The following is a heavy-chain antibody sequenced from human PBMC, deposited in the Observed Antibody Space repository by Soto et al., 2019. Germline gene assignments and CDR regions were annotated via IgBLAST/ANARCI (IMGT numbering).Heavy chain of an antibody. D-gene: IGHD2-15*01. V-gene: IGHV1-2*04. CDR1: GYTFTGYY. CDR3: ARYGSGGTHNWFDP. CDR2: INPNSGGT. J-gene: IGHJ5*02. Sequence: GASVKVSCKASGYTFTGYYMHWVRQAPGQGLEWMGWINPNSGGTNYAQKFQGWVTMTRDTSISTAYMELSRLRSDDTAVYYCARYGSGGTHNWFDPWGQGTLVTVSS.